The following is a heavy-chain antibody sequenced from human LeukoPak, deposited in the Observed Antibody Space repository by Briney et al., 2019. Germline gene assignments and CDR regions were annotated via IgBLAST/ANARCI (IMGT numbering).Heavy chain of an antibody. CDR2: IYTSGST. Sequence: PSQTLSLTCTVSGGSISSGSYYWSWIRQPAGKGLEWIGRIYTSGSTNYNPSPKSRVTISIDTSQNQFSLKLSSVTAADTAVYYCARHRGSGYDTDHWGQGILVTVSS. CDR1: GGSISSGSYY. V-gene: IGHV4-61*02. J-gene: IGHJ5*02. D-gene: IGHD5-12*01. CDR3: ARHRGSGYDTDH.